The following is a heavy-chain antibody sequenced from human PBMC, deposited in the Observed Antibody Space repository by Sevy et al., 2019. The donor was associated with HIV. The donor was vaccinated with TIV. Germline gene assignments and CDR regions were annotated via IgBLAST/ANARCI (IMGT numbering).Heavy chain of an antibody. CDR1: EFSFKSYW. V-gene: IGHV3-7*03. CDR3: ARTGAYADTYPYDYVMDV. CDR2: INQEGKEK. J-gene: IGHJ6*02. D-gene: IGHD5-12*01. Sequence: GGSLRLSCVASEFSFKSYWMSWVRQAPGKGLEWVANINQEGKEKHYVGSVKGRFTISRDNGKNSMYLQMNSLRVEDTAVYYCARTGAYADTYPYDYVMDVWGQGTTVTFSS.